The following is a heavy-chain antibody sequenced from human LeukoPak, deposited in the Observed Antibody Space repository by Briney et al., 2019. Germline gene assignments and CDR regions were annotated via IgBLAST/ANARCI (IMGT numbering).Heavy chain of an antibody. J-gene: IGHJ4*02. CDR3: ARDPPYYDGSGYYYDY. CDR2: ISGSSIYI. Sequence: GGSLRLSCAASGFTFSTYSMNWVRQAPGKGLEWVSSISGSSIYIYYADSVKGRFTISRDNAKNSLYLQLNSLRAEDTAVYYCARDPPYYDGSGYYYDYWGQGTLVTVSS. D-gene: IGHD3-22*01. CDR1: GFTFSTYS. V-gene: IGHV3-21*01.